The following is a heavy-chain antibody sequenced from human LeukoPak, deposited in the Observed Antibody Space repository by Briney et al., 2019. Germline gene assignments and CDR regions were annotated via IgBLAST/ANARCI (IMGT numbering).Heavy chain of an antibody. Sequence: GGSLRLSCAASGFTFSSYSMNWVRQAPGKGLEWVSSISSSSSYIYYADSVKGRFTISRDNAKNSLYLQMNSLRAEDTAVYYCARVGGWFGELFDYWGQGTLVTVSS. CDR1: GFTFSSYS. J-gene: IGHJ4*02. CDR2: ISSSSSYI. D-gene: IGHD3-10*01. CDR3: ARVGGWFGELFDY. V-gene: IGHV3-21*01.